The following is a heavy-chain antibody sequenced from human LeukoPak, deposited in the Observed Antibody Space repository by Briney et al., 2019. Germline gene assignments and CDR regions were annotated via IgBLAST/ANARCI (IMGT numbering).Heavy chain of an antibody. Sequence: PGRSLRLSCAASGFSFSAYGVHWVRQAPGKGLEWVAVIWYNGSSKDYADSVKGRFTFSRDNSKNTLYLQMNSLTVEDTAVYYCARSQSSSLIDYRGQGTLVTVSS. V-gene: IGHV3-33*01. CDR2: IWYNGSSK. CDR3: ARSQSSSLIDY. J-gene: IGHJ4*02. CDR1: GFSFSAYG. D-gene: IGHD6-13*01.